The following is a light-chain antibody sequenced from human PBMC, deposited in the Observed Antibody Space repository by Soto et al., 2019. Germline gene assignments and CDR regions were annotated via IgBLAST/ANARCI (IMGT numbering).Light chain of an antibody. V-gene: IGKV1-5*03. Sequence: DIQVTQSPSTLSASVGDRVTITCRASQSISSWLAWYQQKPGKAPKLLIYKASSLETGVPLRFSGSGSGTEFTITIGSLQPDDIATYYCQHYNAYPWTFGQGTQVEIK. CDR2: KAS. CDR1: QSISSW. CDR3: QHYNAYPWT. J-gene: IGKJ1*01.